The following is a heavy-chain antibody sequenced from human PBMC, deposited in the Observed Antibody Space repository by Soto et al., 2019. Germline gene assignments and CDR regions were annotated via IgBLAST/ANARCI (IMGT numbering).Heavy chain of an antibody. CDR1: GYIFTDHW. J-gene: IGHJ6*02. V-gene: IGHV5-51*01. CDR2: IYPGDSDT. D-gene: IGHD3-10*01. Sequence: GESLKISCKGSGYIFTDHWIGWVRQMPGKGLEWMGIIYPGDSDTRYSPSFQGQVTISADKSISTAYLQWSSLKASDTAMYYCAGGGVRGVITRTRDYYGMDVWGQGTTVTVS. CDR3: AGGGVRGVITRTRDYYGMDV.